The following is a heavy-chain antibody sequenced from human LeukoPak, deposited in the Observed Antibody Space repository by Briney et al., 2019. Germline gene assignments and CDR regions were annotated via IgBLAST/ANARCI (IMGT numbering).Heavy chain of an antibody. CDR1: GFTYSTYW. CDR2: IKHDGSEK. Sequence: GGSLRLSCAASGFTYSTYWMSWVRQAPGKGLEWVANIKHDGSEKYYVDSVKGRFTISRDNTKNSLYLQMNSLRAEDTAMYYCARGATYYDFWSGLKVSDYWGQGTLVTVSS. J-gene: IGHJ4*02. D-gene: IGHD3-3*01. V-gene: IGHV3-7*01. CDR3: ARGATYYDFWSGLKVSDY.